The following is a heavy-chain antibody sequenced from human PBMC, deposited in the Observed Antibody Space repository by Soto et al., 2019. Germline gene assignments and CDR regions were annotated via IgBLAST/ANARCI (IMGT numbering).Heavy chain of an antibody. J-gene: IGHJ4*02. D-gene: IGHD2-15*01. CDR3: ARTGYFIGGTCFHGNCDY. CDR1: GYTFTTYY. Sequence: QVQLVQSGAEVKRPGASVKVSCKASGYTFTTYYMHWVRQAPGQGLEWLGIINPNGGSTTYPQKFQRRVTITRDTFTSTGFLELSSLRSEDTALYYCARTGYFIGGTCFHGNCDYWGQGTLVTVSA. V-gene: IGHV1-46*01. CDR2: INPNGGST.